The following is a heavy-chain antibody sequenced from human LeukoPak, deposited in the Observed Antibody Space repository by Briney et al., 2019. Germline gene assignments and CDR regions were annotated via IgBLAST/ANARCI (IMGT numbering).Heavy chain of an antibody. Sequence: GGSLRLSCAASGFTFNIYNMNWVRQAPGKGLEWVSYITRDSSSIYYGDSVKGRFTISRDNAKNSLYLQMNSLRVEDTAVYYCARAGWSSLNFFDYWGQGTLVTVSS. D-gene: IGHD6-19*01. CDR2: ITRDSSSI. CDR1: GFTFNIYN. CDR3: ARAGWSSLNFFDY. J-gene: IGHJ4*02. V-gene: IGHV3-48*01.